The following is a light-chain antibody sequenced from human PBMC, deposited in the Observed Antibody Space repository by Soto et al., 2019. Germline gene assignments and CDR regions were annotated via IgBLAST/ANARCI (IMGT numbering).Light chain of an antibody. J-gene: IGKJ1*01. CDR2: GAS. CDR3: QQYNSYSRT. Sequence: EIVLTQSPGTLSLSPGERATLSCRGSQSVSSSYLACYQQNPGQAPRLLIYGASSRATGIPDRFSGSGSGTEFTLTISSLQPDDFATYYCQQYNSYSRTFGQGTKVDI. CDR1: QSVSSSY. V-gene: IGKV3-20*01.